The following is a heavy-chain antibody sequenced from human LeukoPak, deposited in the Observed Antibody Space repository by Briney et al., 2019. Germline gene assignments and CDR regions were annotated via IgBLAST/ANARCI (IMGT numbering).Heavy chain of an antibody. V-gene: IGHV3-21*01. J-gene: IGHJ5*02. D-gene: IGHD6-6*01. CDR2: ISSSSSYI. Sequence: GGSLRPSCAASGFTFSSYSMNWVRQAPGKGLEWVSSISSSSSYIYYADSVKGRFTISRDNAKNSLYLQMNSLRAEDTAVYYCARDEYSSSFNWFDPWGQGTLVTVSS. CDR3: ARDEYSSSFNWFDP. CDR1: GFTFSSYS.